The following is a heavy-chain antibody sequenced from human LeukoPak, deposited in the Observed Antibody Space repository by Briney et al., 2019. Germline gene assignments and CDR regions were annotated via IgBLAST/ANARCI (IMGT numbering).Heavy chain of an antibody. J-gene: IGHJ4*02. CDR3: ARALYYYGSGNQFYFDY. CDR2: INPNSGGT. CDR1: GYTFTGYY. Sequence: ASVKVSCKASGYTFTGYYMHWVRQAPGQGLEWMGWINPNSGGTNYAQKFQGRVTMTRDTSISTAYMELSRLRSDDTAVYYCARALYYYGSGNQFYFDYWGQGTLVTVSS. V-gene: IGHV1-2*02. D-gene: IGHD3-10*01.